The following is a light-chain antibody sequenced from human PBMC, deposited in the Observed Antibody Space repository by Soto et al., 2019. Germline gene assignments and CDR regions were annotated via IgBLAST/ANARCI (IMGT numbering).Light chain of an antibody. CDR1: QSISDY. Sequence: DIQMTQSPPSLSASVGDRVTISCRASQSISDYLNWYQQKPGKAPKLLIYSASSLQSGVPSRFSGSGSGTDFTLTISSLQPEDFATYYCQQSFSTPRYTFGPGTKVDI. CDR3: QQSFSTPRYT. CDR2: SAS. J-gene: IGKJ3*01. V-gene: IGKV1-39*01.